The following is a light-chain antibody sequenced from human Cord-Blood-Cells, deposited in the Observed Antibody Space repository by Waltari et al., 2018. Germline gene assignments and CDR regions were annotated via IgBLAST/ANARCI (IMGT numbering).Light chain of an antibody. Sequence: DIVMTQSPLSLPVTPGEPASISCRSSQSLLHSNGYNYLDWYLQKPGQSPQLLIYLGSNRASGVPKRFSGSGSGTDFTLKISRVEAEDVGVYYCMQALQTPTFGQGTKVEIK. V-gene: IGKV2-28*01. CDR2: LGS. CDR3: MQALQTPT. CDR1: QSLLHSNGYNY. J-gene: IGKJ1*01.